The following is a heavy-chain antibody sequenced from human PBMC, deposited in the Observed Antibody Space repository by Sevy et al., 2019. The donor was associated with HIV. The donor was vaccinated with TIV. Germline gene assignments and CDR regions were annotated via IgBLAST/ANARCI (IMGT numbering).Heavy chain of an antibody. CDR2: FCPGDSDI. J-gene: IGHJ6*02. CDR1: GYSFTSYC. V-gene: IGHV5-51*01. CDR3: TRQGPSDGMDV. Sequence: GESLKISCKISGYSFTSYCIGWVRQMTGKGLEWMGIFCPGDSDISYSPSFQGQVTISADKSISTVYLQWRSLKALDTAMYYCTRQGPSDGMDVWGRGTTVTVSS.